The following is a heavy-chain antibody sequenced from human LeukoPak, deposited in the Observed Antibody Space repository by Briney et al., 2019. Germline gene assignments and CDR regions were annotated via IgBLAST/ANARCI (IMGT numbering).Heavy chain of an antibody. D-gene: IGHD5-18*01. CDR2: ISAYNGNT. V-gene: IGHV1-18*01. Sequence: ASAKVSCKASGYTFTSYGISWVRQAPGQGLEWMGWISAYNGNTNYAQKLQGRVTMTTDTSTSTAYMELRSLRSDDTAVYYCARLRRGYSYGTFDYWGQGTLVTVSS. CDR3: ARLRRGYSYGTFDY. J-gene: IGHJ4*02. CDR1: GYTFTSYG.